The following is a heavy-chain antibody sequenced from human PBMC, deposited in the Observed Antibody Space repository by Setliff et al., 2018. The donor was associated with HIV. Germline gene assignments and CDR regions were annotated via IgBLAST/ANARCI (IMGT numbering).Heavy chain of an antibody. Sequence: GASVKVSXKASGGSFTSYTFSWVRQAPGQGLEWMGRIIPIVTIAHYAEQFVGRVTITADKSTSTTYMEVSSLRSEDTAVYYCARERPGDHYESTGYQLADWFDPWGQGTLVTVS. V-gene: IGHV1-69*04. CDR1: GGSFTSYT. CDR2: IIPIVTIA. J-gene: IGHJ5*02. D-gene: IGHD3-22*01. CDR3: ARERPGDHYESTGYQLADWFDP.